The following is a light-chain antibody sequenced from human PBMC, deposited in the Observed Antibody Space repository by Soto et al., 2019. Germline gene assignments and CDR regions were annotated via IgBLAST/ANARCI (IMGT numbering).Light chain of an antibody. Sequence: EIVMTQSPATLSVSPGERATLSCRASQSVSSNLAWYQQKPGQAPRLLIYGASTRATGIPARFSGSGSGTEFTLTLSSLQSGDFAVYYCQQYNNWPLYTFGQGTKLEIK. J-gene: IGKJ2*01. CDR3: QQYNNWPLYT. V-gene: IGKV3-15*01. CDR2: GAS. CDR1: QSVSSN.